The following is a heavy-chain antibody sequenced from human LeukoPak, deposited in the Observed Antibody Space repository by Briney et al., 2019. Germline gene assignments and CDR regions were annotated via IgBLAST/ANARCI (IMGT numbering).Heavy chain of an antibody. CDR2: ISGSGGST. CDR3: ARVLYGGTLFDY. V-gene: IGHV3-23*01. CDR1: GFTFSSYA. J-gene: IGHJ4*02. Sequence: PGGSLRLSCAASGFTFSSYAMSWVRQAPGKGLEWVSAISGSGGSTYYADSVKGRFTTSRDNSKNTLYLQMNSLRAEDTAVYYCARVLYGGTLFDYWGQGTLVTVSS. D-gene: IGHD4-17*01.